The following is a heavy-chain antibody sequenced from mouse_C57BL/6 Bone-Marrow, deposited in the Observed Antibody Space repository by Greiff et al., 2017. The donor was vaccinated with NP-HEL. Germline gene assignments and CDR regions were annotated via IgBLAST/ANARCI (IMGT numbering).Heavy chain of an antibody. Sequence: VQLQQSGAELARPGASVKLSCKASGYTFTSYGISWVKQRTGQGLELIGEIYPRSGNTYYNEKFKGKATLTADKSSSTAYMELRSLTSEDSAVYFCAPLRHYFDYWGQGTTLTVSS. D-gene: IGHD1-2*01. J-gene: IGHJ2*01. V-gene: IGHV1-81*01. CDR3: APLRHYFDY. CDR2: IYPRSGNT. CDR1: GYTFTSYG.